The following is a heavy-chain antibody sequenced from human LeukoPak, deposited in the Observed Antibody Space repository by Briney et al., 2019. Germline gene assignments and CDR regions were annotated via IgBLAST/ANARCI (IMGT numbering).Heavy chain of an antibody. V-gene: IGHV1-24*01. CDR3: ATMPPLVRVGYWYFDL. Sequence: GASVKVSCKVSGYTLTELSMHWVRQVPGKGLEWMGGFDPEDGETIYAQKFQGRVTMTEDTSTDTAYMELSSLRSEDTAVYYCATMPPLVRVGYWYFDLWGRGTLVTVSS. J-gene: IGHJ2*01. D-gene: IGHD3-10*01. CDR2: FDPEDGET. CDR1: GYTLTELS.